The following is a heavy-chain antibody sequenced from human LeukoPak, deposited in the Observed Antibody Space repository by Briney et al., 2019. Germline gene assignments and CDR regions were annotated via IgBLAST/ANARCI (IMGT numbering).Heavy chain of an antibody. D-gene: IGHD1-14*01. CDR2: LYSGGSI. J-gene: IGHJ4*02. CDR3: VTDLGRFDC. CDR1: GLTVSSNH. V-gene: IGHV3-66*01. Sequence: GGSLRLSCAASGLTVSSNHMSWVRQAPGKGLEWVSVLYSGGSIFYADSVKGRFTISRDNSKNTLYLQMNSLRVEDTALYYCVTDLGRFDCWGQGTLVIVSS.